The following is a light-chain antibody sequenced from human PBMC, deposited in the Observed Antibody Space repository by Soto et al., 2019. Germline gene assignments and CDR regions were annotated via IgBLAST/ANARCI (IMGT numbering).Light chain of an antibody. CDR2: DES. J-gene: IGKJ1*01. CDR1: QNINNY. V-gene: IGKV1-33*01. CDR3: PHHHSHWS. Sequence: MIQCQSVVSASLGDRVNITCQASQNINNYLNWYQQKPGRAPKILIYDESNLEAGVPSRFRGSGSGTEFTLTMRSLHPDYSATYYCPHHHSHWSFAQGTKVDIK.